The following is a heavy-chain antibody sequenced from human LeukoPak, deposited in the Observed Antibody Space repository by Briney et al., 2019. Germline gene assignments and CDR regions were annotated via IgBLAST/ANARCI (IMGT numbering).Heavy chain of an antibody. V-gene: IGHV4-39*01. J-gene: IGHJ4*02. CDR3: ARQGRSNYDDNSAYNDY. CDR1: GGSITSSIYS. D-gene: IGHD3-22*01. Sequence: PSETLSLTCSVSGGSITSSIYSWGWIRQPPGKGLEWIGNIYYSGNTYYNPSLKSRVTISVDTSNIQFSLKLSSVTAADTAVYYCARQGRSNYDDNSAYNDYWGQGTLVTVSS. CDR2: IYYSGNT.